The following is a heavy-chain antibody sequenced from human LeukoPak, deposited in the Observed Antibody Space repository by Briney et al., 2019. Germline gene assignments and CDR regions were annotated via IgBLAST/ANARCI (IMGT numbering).Heavy chain of an antibody. CDR3: ARDRSSGILLPDY. V-gene: IGHV3-30-3*01. CDR1: GFTFSSYA. J-gene: IGHJ4*02. D-gene: IGHD5-18*01. CDR2: ISYDGSNK. Sequence: GGSLRLSCAASGFTFSSYAMHWVRQAPGKGLEWVAVISYDGSNKYYADSVKGRFTISRDNSKNTLYLQMNSLRAEDTAVYYCARDRSSGILLPDYWGQGTLVTVSS.